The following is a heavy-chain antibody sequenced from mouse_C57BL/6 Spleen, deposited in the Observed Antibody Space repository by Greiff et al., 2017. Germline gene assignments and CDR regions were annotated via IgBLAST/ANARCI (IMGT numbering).Heavy chain of an antibody. Sequence: DVQLQESGPELVKPGASVKISCKASGYSFTGYYMNWVKQSPEKSLEWIGEINPSTGGTTYNQKFKAKATLTVDKSSSTAYMQLKSLTSEDSAVYYCAREWYWGQGTLVTVSA. CDR1: GYSFTGYY. J-gene: IGHJ3*01. V-gene: IGHV1-42*01. CDR2: INPSTGGT. CDR3: AREWY.